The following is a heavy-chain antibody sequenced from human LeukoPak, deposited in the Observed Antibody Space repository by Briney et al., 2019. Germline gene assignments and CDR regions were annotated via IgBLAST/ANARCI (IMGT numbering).Heavy chain of an antibody. V-gene: IGHV3-74*01. D-gene: IGHD3-10*01. CDR1: GFSFRSYW. CDR2: TNGDGSST. CDR3: AKAPHSELLLIDF. J-gene: IGHJ4*02. Sequence: GGSLRLSCAASGFSFRSYWMQWVRQAPGKGLVWLSRTNGDGSSTNYADSVKGRFTISRDNSKNTLYLQMNSLRPEDTAVYYCAKAPHSELLLIDFWGQGTLVTVSS.